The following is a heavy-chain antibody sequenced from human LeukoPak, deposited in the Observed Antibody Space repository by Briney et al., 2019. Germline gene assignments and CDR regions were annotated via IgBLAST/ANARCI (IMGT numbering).Heavy chain of an antibody. CDR1: GGSFSGYY. Sequence: SETLSLTCAVYGGSFSGYYWSWIRQPPGKGLEWIGEINHSGSTNYNPSLKSRVTISVDTSKNQFSLKLSSVTAADTAVYYCARGALEQQLVSAEYFQHWGQGTLVTVSS. J-gene: IGHJ1*01. CDR3: ARGALEQQLVSAEYFQH. CDR2: INHSGST. D-gene: IGHD6-13*01. V-gene: IGHV4-34*01.